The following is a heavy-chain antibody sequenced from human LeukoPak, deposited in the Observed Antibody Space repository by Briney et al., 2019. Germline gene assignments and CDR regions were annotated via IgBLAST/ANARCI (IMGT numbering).Heavy chain of an antibody. J-gene: IGHJ4*02. Sequence: SETLSLTCAVSGDSINSSNWWSWVRQPPGKGLEWIGEIYHSGSTNYNPSLKSRVTLSVDKSQNQFSLKLNSVTAADTAVYYCTRVGVEATEFDYWGRGTLVTVSS. CDR2: IYHSGST. V-gene: IGHV4-4*02. CDR1: GDSINSSNW. CDR3: TRVGVEATEFDY. D-gene: IGHD1-26*01.